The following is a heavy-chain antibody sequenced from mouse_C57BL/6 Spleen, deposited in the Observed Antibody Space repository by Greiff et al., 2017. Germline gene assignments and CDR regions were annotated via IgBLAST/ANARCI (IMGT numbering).Heavy chain of an antibody. CDR1: GYTFTSYW. D-gene: IGHD2-5*01. Sequence: QVHVKQPGAELVKPGASVKLSCKASGYTFTSYWMQWVKQRPGQGLEWIGEIDPSDSYTNYNQKFKGKATLTVDTSSSTAYMQLSSLTSEDSAVYYCARGYSNYLYAMDYWGQGTSVTVSS. CDR3: ARGYSNYLYAMDY. V-gene: IGHV1-50*01. J-gene: IGHJ4*01. CDR2: IDPSDSYT.